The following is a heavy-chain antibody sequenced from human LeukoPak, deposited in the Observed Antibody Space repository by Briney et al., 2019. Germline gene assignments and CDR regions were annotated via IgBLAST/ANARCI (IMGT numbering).Heavy chain of an antibody. CDR1: GFTFSSYW. CDR2: ISYDGSNK. V-gene: IGHV3-30*03. CDR3: ARATPDTAMSALDY. Sequence: GGSLRLSCAASGFTFSSYWMSWVRQAPGKGLEWVAVISYDGSNKYYADSVKGRFTISRDNSKNTLYLQMNSLRAEDTAVYYCARATPDTAMSALDYWGQGTLVTVSS. D-gene: IGHD5-18*01. J-gene: IGHJ4*02.